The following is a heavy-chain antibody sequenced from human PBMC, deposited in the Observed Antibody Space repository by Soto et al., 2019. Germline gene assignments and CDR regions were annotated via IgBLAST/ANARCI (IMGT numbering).Heavy chain of an antibody. D-gene: IGHD3-16*01. Sequence: QVQLVESGGGVVQPGRSLRLSCAASGFTFSSYGMHWVRQAPGKGLEWVAVIWYDGSNKYYADSVKGRFTISRDNSKNTLYLQMNSLRAEDTAVYYCARDEKILGLSGLFDYWGQGTLVTVSS. V-gene: IGHV3-33*01. J-gene: IGHJ4*02. CDR1: GFTFSSYG. CDR3: ARDEKILGLSGLFDY. CDR2: IWYDGSNK.